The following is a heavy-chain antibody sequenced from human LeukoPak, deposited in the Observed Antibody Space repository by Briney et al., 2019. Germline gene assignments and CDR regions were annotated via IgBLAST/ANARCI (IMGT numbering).Heavy chain of an antibody. CDR1: VGSISTYY. CDR2: IYYSGST. J-gene: IGHJ4*02. Sequence: SETLSLTCTVSVGSISTYYWSWIRQPPGKGLEWIGYIYYSGSTNYNPSLKSRVTISVDTSKNQFSLNLSSVTAADTAVYYCATDGRSSGWYGFDYWGQGILVTVSS. V-gene: IGHV4-59*01. CDR3: ATDGRSSGWYGFDY. D-gene: IGHD6-19*01.